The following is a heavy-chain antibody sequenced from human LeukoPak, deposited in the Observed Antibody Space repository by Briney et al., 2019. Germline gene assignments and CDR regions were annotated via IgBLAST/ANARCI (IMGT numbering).Heavy chain of an antibody. J-gene: IGHJ4*02. D-gene: IGHD5-24*01. V-gene: IGHV4-4*07. CDR2: TYTSGYT. CDR3: ARGKRDGNNYY. Sequence: SEALSLTCTVSGDSIGTYYWSWIRQSAGKGLEWIGRTYTSGYTSYNPSLKSRVTMSADASKNQFSLKLTSVTAADTAVYYCARGKRDGNNYYWGQGTLVTVSS. CDR1: GDSIGTYY.